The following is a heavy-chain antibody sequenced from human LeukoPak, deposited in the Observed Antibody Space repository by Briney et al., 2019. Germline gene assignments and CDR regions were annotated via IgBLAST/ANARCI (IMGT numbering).Heavy chain of an antibody. V-gene: IGHV4-30-2*01. CDR3: ARDPRGSGSYYNVDY. D-gene: IGHD3-10*01. J-gene: IGHJ4*02. Sequence: SETLSLTCTVSGGSISSGGYYWSWIRQPPGKGLEWIWYIYHSGSTYYNPSLKSRVTISVDRSKNQFSLKLSSVTAADTAVYYCARDPRGSGSYYNVDYWGQGTLVTVSS. CDR2: IYHSGST. CDR1: GGSISSGGYY.